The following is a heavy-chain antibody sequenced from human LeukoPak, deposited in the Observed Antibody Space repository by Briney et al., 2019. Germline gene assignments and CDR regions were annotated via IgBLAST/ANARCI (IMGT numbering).Heavy chain of an antibody. CDR1: GGTFGSYA. V-gene: IGHV1-69*04. Sequence: ASVKVSCKPSGGTFGSYAISWVRQAPGQGLEWMGRIIPILGIANYAQKFQGRVTITADKSTSAAYMELSSLRSEDTAVYYCARATNFYYYYGMDVWGQGTTVTVSS. J-gene: IGHJ6*02. D-gene: IGHD1-26*01. CDR3: ARATNFYYYYGMDV. CDR2: IIPILGIA.